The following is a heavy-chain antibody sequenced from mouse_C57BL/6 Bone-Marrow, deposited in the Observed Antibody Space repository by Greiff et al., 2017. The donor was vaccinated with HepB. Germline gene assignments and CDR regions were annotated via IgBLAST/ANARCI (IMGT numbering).Heavy chain of an antibody. CDR2: IYPGSGST. CDR1: GYTFTSYW. Sequence: VQLQQSGAELVKPGASVKMSCKASGYTFTSYWITWVKQRPGQGLEWIGDIYPGSGSTNYNEKFKSKATLTVDTSSSTAYMQLSSLTSEDSAVYYCARRGTGSSYRWYFDVWGTGTTVTVSS. D-gene: IGHD1-1*01. J-gene: IGHJ1*03. V-gene: IGHV1-55*01. CDR3: ARRGTGSSYRWYFDV.